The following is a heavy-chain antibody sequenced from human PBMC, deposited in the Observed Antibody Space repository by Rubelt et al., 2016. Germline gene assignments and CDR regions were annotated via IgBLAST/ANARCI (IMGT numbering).Heavy chain of an antibody. D-gene: IGHD3-10*01. J-gene: IGHJ3*02. CDR2: ISHSGRT. V-gene: IGHV4-38-2*02. CDR1: GYSISSGSY. Sequence: QVQLQESGPGLVKPSETLSLTCTVSGYSISSGSYWGWIRQPPGKGLEWIGTISHSGRTNYNPSLKSQVTISVDTSKNQFSLKLSSVTAAETAVYYCATSPKLEDASDIWGQGTMVTVSS. CDR3: ATSPKLEDASDI.